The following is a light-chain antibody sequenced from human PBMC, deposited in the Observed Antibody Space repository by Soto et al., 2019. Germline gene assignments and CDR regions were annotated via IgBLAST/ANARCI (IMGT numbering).Light chain of an antibody. J-gene: IGKJ2*01. CDR3: MQGTHSYT. CDR1: QSLVHSDGNTY. CDR2: KVS. V-gene: IGKV2-30*02. Sequence: DVVMTQSPLSLPVTLGQPASISCRSSQSLVHSDGNTYLSWFQQRPGQSPRRLLYKVSKRDSGGPDRFSGSWSGTDFTLKISRVEAEDVGVYYCMQGTHSYTFGQGTRLDI.